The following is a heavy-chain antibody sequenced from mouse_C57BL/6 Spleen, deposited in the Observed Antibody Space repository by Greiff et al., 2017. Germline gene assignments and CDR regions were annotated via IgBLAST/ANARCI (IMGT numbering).Heavy chain of an antibody. Sequence: VQLQQSGPELVKPGASVKISCKASGYSFTGYYMNWVKQSPEKSLEWIGEINPSTGGTTYNQKFKAKATLTVDKSSSTAYMQLKSLTSEDSAVYYCARSLYYYGSSGGYFDYWGQGTTLTVAS. D-gene: IGHD1-1*01. J-gene: IGHJ2*01. CDR3: ARSLYYYGSSGGYFDY. CDR1: GYSFTGYY. CDR2: INPSTGGT. V-gene: IGHV1-42*01.